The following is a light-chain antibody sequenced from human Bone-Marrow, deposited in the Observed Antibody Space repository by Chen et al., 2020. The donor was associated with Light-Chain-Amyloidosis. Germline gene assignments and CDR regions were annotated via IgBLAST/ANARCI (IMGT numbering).Light chain of an antibody. Sequence: NFMLTHPHHRSESPEKTLLISLTRSSGSIATNYVQWYQQRPGSSPTTVIYEDDQRPSGVPDRFSGSIDRSSNSASLTISGLKTEDEADYYCQSYQGSSQGVFGGGTKLTVL. CDR1: SGSIATNY. CDR2: EDD. J-gene: IGLJ3*02. CDR3: QSYQGSSQGV. V-gene: IGLV6-57*01.